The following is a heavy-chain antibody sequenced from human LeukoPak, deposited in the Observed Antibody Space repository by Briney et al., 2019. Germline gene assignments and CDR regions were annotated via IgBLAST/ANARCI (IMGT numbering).Heavy chain of an antibody. J-gene: IGHJ4*02. CDR2: TNPNSGGT. D-gene: IGHD5-12*01. CDR3: AEGEGYSGYELDY. CDR1: GYTFTGYY. Sequence: ASVKVSCKASGYTFTGYYMHWVRQAPGQGLEWMGWTNPNSGGTNYAQKFQGRVTMTRDTSISTAYMELSRLRSDDTAVYYCAEGEGYSGYELDYWGQGTLVTVSS. V-gene: IGHV1-2*02.